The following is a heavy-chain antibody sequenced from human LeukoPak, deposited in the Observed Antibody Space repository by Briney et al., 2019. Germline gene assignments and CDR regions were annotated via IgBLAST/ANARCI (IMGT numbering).Heavy chain of an antibody. CDR1: GYTFTSYA. J-gene: IGHJ3*02. CDR3: ARSLMVRGVMSYAFDI. CDR2: INAGNGNT. Sequence: ASVKVSCKASGYTFTSYAMHWVRQAPGQRLEWMGWINAGNGNTKYSQKFQGRVTITRDTSASTAYMELSSLRSEDTAAYYCARSLMVRGVMSYAFDIWGQGTMVTVSS. V-gene: IGHV1-3*01. D-gene: IGHD3-10*01.